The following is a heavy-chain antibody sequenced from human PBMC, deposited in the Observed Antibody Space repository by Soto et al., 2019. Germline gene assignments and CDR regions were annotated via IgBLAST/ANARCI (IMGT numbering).Heavy chain of an antibody. J-gene: IGHJ6*02. CDR2: ISGSGGCT. Sequence: EVQLLESGGGLVQPGGSLRLSCAASGFTFSSYAMSWVRQAPGKGLEWVSAISGSGGCTYYADSVKGRFTISRDNSKNTLYLQMNSLKDEDTAVYYCAKVRRDDSSGYCCYYYGMDVWGQGTTVTVSS. CDR3: AKVRRDDSSGYCCYYYGMDV. CDR1: GFTFSSYA. V-gene: IGHV3-23*01. D-gene: IGHD3-22*01.